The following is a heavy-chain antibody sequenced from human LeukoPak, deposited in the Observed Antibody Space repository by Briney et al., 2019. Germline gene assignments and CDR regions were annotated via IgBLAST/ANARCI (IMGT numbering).Heavy chain of an antibody. Sequence: SETLSLTCTVSGGSISSSSYYWGWIRQPPGKGLEWIGSIYYSGSTYDNPSLKSRVTISVDTSKNQFSLKLSSVTAADTAVYYCARLPYYYDSSGYYPGTYYYYYYMDVWGKGTTVTISS. J-gene: IGHJ6*03. CDR2: IYYSGST. V-gene: IGHV4-39*01. D-gene: IGHD3-22*01. CDR1: GGSISSSSYY. CDR3: ARLPYYYDSSGYYPGTYYYYYYMDV.